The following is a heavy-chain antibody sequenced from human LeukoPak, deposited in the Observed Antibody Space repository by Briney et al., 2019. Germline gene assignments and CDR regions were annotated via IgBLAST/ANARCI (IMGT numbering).Heavy chain of an antibody. J-gene: IGHJ5*02. V-gene: IGHV3-23*01. CDR3: VKDLDCSGGDCYFNWYDP. D-gene: IGHD2-21*02. Sequence: SXSGSVTYYADSVKGHFTISRDNSKNTLFLQMDSLRADDTAVYYCVKDLDCSGGDCYFNWYDPWGQGTLVTVSS. CDR2: SXSGSVT.